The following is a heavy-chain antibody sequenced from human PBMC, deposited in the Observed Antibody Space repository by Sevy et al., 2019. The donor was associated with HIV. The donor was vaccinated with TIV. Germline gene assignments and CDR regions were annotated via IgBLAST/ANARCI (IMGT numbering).Heavy chain of an antibody. V-gene: IGHV3-23*01. CDR1: GFTFISYA. Sequence: GGSLRLSCKPSGFTFISYAMNWVRQVPGKGLDWVSTIYDTNYGSGGGTYYADSVKVRFTISRDTSKTTVYLQMNSLSLEDTAVYYCAGGRYDSSGSFDAFDIWGQGTMVTVSS. D-gene: IGHD3-22*01. CDR3: AGGRYDSSGSFDAFDI. J-gene: IGHJ3*02. CDR2: IYDTNYGSGGGT.